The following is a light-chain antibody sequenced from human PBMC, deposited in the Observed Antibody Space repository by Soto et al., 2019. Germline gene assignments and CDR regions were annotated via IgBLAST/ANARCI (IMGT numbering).Light chain of an antibody. V-gene: IGKV3-11*01. CDR1: QSVSSY. Sequence: EIVLTQSPATLSLSPGESATLSCRASQSVSSYLAWYQQKPGQAPRLLIYDASNRATGIPARFSGSGSGTDFTLTISSLEPEDFAVYYCQQRSNWPRTCGQGTRLEIK. J-gene: IGKJ5*01. CDR3: QQRSNWPRT. CDR2: DAS.